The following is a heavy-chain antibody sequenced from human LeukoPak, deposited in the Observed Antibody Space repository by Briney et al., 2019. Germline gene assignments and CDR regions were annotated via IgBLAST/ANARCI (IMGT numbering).Heavy chain of an antibody. CDR2: INPNSGGT. J-gene: IGHJ4*02. CDR3: AREFYSGTYFY. D-gene: IGHD1-26*01. V-gene: IGHV1-2*02. Sequence: ASVKVSCKASGCTFTGYYIHWVRQAPGQGLEWMGWINPNSGGTNYAQKFQGRVTMTRDTSISTAYMELSRLTSDDTAVYYCAREFYSGTYFYWGQGTLVIVSS. CDR1: GCTFTGYY.